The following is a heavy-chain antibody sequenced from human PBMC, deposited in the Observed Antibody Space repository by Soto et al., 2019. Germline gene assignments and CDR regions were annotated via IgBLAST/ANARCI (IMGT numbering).Heavy chain of an antibody. J-gene: IGHJ5*02. CDR2: IYWNDDK. Sequence: GSGPTLVNPTQPLTLTCSFSGFSLSTSGVGVGWVRQPPGKALEWLALIYWNDDKRYSPSLKSRLTITKDTSNNQVDPTMTNMDPVDTAPYYCAHRPTSSVWYPTINWLDLWGQGTLVTVSS. CDR1: GFSLSTSGVG. V-gene: IGHV2-5*01. D-gene: IGHD6-19*01. CDR3: AHRPTSSVWYPTINWLDL.